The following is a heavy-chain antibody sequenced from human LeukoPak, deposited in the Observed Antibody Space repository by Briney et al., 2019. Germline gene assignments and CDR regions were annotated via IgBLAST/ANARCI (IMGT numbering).Heavy chain of an antibody. CDR3: SGLGIAAAGTDY. V-gene: IGHV3-73*01. CDR2: IRGKVNSYAT. J-gene: IGHJ4*02. Sequence: GGSLRLSCEASGFTFSGSAIHWVRQASGKGREWVGRIRGKVNSYATEYAASVKGRFTISRDDSRNTAYLQMNSLKTEDTAVYYCSGLGIAAAGTDYWGQGTLVTVSS. CDR1: GFTFSGSA. D-gene: IGHD6-13*01.